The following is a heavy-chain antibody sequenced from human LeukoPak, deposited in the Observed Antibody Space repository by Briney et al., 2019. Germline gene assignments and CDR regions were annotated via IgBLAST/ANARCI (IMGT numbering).Heavy chain of an antibody. CDR1: GGSISSGSYY. CDR2: IYTSGST. CDR3: ARGAGQLELLDY. V-gene: IGHV4-61*02. J-gene: IGHJ4*02. Sequence: SQTLSLTCTVSGGSISSGSYYWSWIRQPAGKGLEWIGRIYTSGSTNYNPSPKSRVTISVETSKNQFSLKLSSVTAADTAVYYCARGAGQLELLDYWGQGTLVTVSS. D-gene: IGHD1-1*01.